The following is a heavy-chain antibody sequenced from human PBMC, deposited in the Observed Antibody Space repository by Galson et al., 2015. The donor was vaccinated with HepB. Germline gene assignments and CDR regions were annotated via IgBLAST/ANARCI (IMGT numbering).Heavy chain of an antibody. CDR1: GYTFTSYY. J-gene: IGHJ4*02. CDR2: INPSGGTT. V-gene: IGHV1-46*03. Sequence: SVKVSCKASGYTFTSYYMHWVRQAPGQGLEWMGIINPSGGTTSYAEKFQGRVTMTRDTSTSTVYMELSSLRSEDTDVYYCARDGSQLLLDEIDYWGQGTLVTVSS. D-gene: IGHD2-2*01. CDR3: ARDGSQLLLDEIDY.